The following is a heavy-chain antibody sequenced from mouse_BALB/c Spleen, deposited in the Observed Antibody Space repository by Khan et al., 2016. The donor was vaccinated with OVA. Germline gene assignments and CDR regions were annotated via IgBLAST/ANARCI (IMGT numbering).Heavy chain of an antibody. CDR1: GYTFINYW. CDR3: SRRGLRWDFDY. V-gene: IGHV1-7*01. Sequence: QVQLQQSGAELAKPGASVKMSCKASGYTFINYWILWVKQRPGQGLEWIGYINPSTGYTEYNQNFKDKATLTADKSSSTPYMQLISLTSEDSTVYYCSRRGLRWDFDYWGQGTTLTVSS. D-gene: IGHD1-1*01. J-gene: IGHJ2*01. CDR2: INPSTGYT.